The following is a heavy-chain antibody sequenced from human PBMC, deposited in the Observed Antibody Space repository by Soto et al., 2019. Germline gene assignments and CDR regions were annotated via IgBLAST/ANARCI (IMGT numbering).Heavy chain of an antibody. CDR3: ARSRAAAPPRVGMDV. V-gene: IGHV1-69*13. J-gene: IGHJ6*02. CDR2: IIPFFHAT. D-gene: IGHD6-13*01. CDR1: GGTFSRNA. Sequence: GASVKVSCKASGGTFSRNAISWVRQAPGQGLEWMGGIIPFFHATNYAQKFQGRVTITEDESTSIVFMEMSSLRFEDTAVYYCARSRAAAPPRVGMDVWGQGTTVTVSS.